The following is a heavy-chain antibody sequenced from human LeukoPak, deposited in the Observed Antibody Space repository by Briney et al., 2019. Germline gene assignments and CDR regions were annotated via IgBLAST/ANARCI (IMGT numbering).Heavy chain of an antibody. D-gene: IGHD1-26*01. J-gene: IGHJ4*02. Sequence: GGSLRLSCAASGFTFSSCWMSWVRQAPGKGLEWVANIKQDGNEKYYVDSVKGRFTISRGNAKNSLYLQMNSLRAEDTAVYYCAVGAGSLIWGQGTLVTVSS. CDR3: AVGAGSLI. CDR1: GFTFSSCW. CDR2: IKQDGNEK. V-gene: IGHV3-7*01.